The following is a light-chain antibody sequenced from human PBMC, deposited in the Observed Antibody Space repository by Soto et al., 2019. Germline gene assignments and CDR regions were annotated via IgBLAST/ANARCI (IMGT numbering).Light chain of an antibody. V-gene: IGKV3-11*01. CDR1: QSVSSY. Sequence: ETVLTQSPATLSLSPGERATLSCRASQSVSSYLAWYQQKPGQAPRLLIYDASNRATGIPARFSGSGSGTDFTLTISSLEPEDFAVYYCQQRSNWSQTLGQGTKLDIK. CDR2: DAS. J-gene: IGKJ2*01. CDR3: QQRSNWSQT.